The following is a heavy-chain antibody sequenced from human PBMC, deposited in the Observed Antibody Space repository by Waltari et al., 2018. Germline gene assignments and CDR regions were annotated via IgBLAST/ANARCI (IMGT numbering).Heavy chain of an antibody. CDR2: ISGSGGST. D-gene: IGHD6-13*01. CDR1: GFTFSSYA. V-gene: IGHV3-23*04. CDR3: AKGSSSSWTHFDY. Sequence: EVQLVESGGGLVQPGGSLRLSCAASGFTFSSYAMSWVRRAPGKGLEWVSAISGSGGSTYYAASVKGRFTISRDNSKNTLYLQMNSLRAEDTAVYYCAKGSSSSWTHFDYWGQGTLVTVSS. J-gene: IGHJ4*02.